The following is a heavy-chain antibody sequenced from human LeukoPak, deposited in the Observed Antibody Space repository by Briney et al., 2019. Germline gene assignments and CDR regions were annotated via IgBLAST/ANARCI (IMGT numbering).Heavy chain of an antibody. CDR2: ISSTSKYI. CDR3: AREYTAMAYDY. J-gene: IGHJ4*02. V-gene: IGHV3-21*01. CDR1: GFTFSILD. Sequence: PGGSLRLSCAASGFTFSILDMNWVRQPPGKGLEWVSSISSTSKYIYYADSVKGRFTISRDNAKNSLFLQMNNLRVDDSAVYYCAREYTAMAYDYWGQGNLVTVSS. D-gene: IGHD5-18*01.